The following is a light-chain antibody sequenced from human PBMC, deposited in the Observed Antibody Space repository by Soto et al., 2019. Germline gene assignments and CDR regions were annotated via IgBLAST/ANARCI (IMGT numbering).Light chain of an antibody. CDR2: AAS. Sequence: DIQLTQSPSTLSAPVGHRVTITSRASQSIGSWLAWYQQKPGKAPNLLIYAASSLQSGVPSRFSGSGSGTDFTFTISRLQPEDIATYYCQQYENLPTFGQGTRLEI. J-gene: IGKJ5*01. CDR1: QSIGSW. V-gene: IGKV1-5*01. CDR3: QQYENLPT.